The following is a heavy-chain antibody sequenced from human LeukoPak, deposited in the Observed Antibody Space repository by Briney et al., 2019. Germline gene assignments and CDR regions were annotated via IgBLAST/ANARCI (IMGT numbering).Heavy chain of an antibody. CDR3: ARGPYGGDWHFDF. V-gene: IGHV1-46*01. J-gene: IGHJ4*02. D-gene: IGHD2-21*02. Sequence: ASVKVSCKASGYTFTSCFIHWVRQAPGRGLEWMGVINPSGGSTSYAQKFQGRVTMTRDTSTSTVSMELSSLRFEDTAVYYCARGPYGGDWHFDFWGQGTLVTVSS. CDR2: INPSGGST. CDR1: GYTFTSCF.